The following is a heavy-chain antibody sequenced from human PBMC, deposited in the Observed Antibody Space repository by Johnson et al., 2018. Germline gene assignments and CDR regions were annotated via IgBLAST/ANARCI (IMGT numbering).Heavy chain of an antibody. Sequence: VQLQESGGGLVQPGRSLRLSCAASGFTFDDYAMHWVRQAPGKGLEWVSGINWNSGSIGYADSVKGRFTISRDNAKNSLYLQMNSLRAEDTALYYCAKSGYEYSSSLMGAFDIWGQGTMVTVSS. CDR2: INWNSGSI. D-gene: IGHD6-6*01. J-gene: IGHJ3*02. CDR1: GFTFDDYA. CDR3: AKSGYEYSSSLMGAFDI. V-gene: IGHV3-9*01.